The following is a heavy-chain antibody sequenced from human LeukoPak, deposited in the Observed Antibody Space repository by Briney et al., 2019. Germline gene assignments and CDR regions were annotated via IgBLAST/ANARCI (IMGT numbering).Heavy chain of an antibody. V-gene: IGHV4-4*07. CDR1: GGSTSSYY. Sequence: SETLSLTCTVSGGSTSSYYSGWIRQPAGKGLGWIGRIYTSGSTNYNPSLKSRVAMSVDTSKNQFSLKLSSVTAADTAVYYCARDRTDAIVGATPHLYFDYWGQGTLDTVSS. D-gene: IGHD1-26*01. J-gene: IGHJ4*02. CDR2: IYTSGST. CDR3: ARDRTDAIVGATPHLYFDY.